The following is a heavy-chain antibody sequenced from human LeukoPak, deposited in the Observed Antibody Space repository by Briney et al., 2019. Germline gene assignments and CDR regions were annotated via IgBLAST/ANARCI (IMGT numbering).Heavy chain of an antibody. Sequence: GASVKVSCKASGYTFTNFGVAWVRQAPGQGLEWMAWISAYNGNPNYAQKFQGRVTMTTDTSTSTAYMELRNLTSDETAVYFCVRGGGTRVYYFDYWGQGTLVTVSS. CDR2: ISAYNGNP. CDR3: VRGGGTRVYYFDY. V-gene: IGHV1-18*01. CDR1: GYTFTNFG. D-gene: IGHD1-1*01. J-gene: IGHJ4*02.